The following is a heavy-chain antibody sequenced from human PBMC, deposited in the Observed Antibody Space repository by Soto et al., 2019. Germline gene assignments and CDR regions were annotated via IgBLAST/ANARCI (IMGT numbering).Heavy chain of an antibody. CDR1: GFAFSNFG. CDR3: AGVPGQAGALAY. J-gene: IGHJ4*02. V-gene: IGHV3-33*01. CDR2: IWHNGNNK. D-gene: IGHD3-10*01. Sequence: QVQVVESGGGVVQPGRSLRLSCVGSGFAFSNFGMHWVRQAPGKGLEWVAVIWHNGNNKDYADYAKGRFTISRDNSKTIRCLEVNGLGVGDTVVYYGAGVPGQAGALAYWGQGPFVTVS.